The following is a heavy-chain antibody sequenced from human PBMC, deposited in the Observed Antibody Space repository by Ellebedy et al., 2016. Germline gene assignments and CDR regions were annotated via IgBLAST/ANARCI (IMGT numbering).Heavy chain of an antibody. Sequence: SLKISXAASGFTFDDYAMHWVRQAPGKGLEWVSGISWNSGRIGYAVSVKGRLTISRDNAKNSLYLQMNSLRTEDTALYYCAKDISGSWAGFDYWGQGTLVTVSS. J-gene: IGHJ4*02. V-gene: IGHV3-9*01. CDR2: ISWNSGRI. CDR3: AKDISGSWAGFDY. D-gene: IGHD1-26*01. CDR1: GFTFDDYA.